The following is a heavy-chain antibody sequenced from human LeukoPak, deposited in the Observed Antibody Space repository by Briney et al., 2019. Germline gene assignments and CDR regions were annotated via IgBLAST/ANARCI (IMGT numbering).Heavy chain of an antibody. Sequence: SETLSLTCTVSGDSLNTYYWSWIRQPPGKGLEWIGYIYHSGSTYYNPSLKSRVTISVDTSKNQFSLKLSSVTAADTAVYYCARDRRRLGGDYDFWSGPHYFDYWGQGTLVTVSS. CDR3: ARDRRRLGGDYDFWSGPHYFDY. D-gene: IGHD3-3*01. J-gene: IGHJ4*02. CDR1: GDSLNTYY. CDR2: IYHSGST. V-gene: IGHV4-59*12.